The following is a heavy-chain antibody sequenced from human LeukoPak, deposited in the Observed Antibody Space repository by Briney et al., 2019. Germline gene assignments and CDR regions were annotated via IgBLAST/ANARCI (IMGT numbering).Heavy chain of an antibody. D-gene: IGHD2-2*03. V-gene: IGHV3-21*01. CDR3: ARDGYCSSTSCYGDPGAFDI. Sequence: GGSLRLSCAASGFTFSSYSMNWVRQAPGEGLEGVSSISSSSSYIYYADSVKGRFTISRDNAKNSLYLQMNSLRAEDTAVYYCARDGYCSSTSCYGDPGAFDIWGQGTMVTVSS. J-gene: IGHJ3*02. CDR2: ISSSSSYI. CDR1: GFTFSSYS.